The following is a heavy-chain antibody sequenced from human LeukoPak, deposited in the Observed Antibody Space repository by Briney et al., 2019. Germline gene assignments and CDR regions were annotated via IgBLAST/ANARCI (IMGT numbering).Heavy chain of an antibody. D-gene: IGHD3-22*01. CDR2: IIPIFGTA. CDR1: GGTFSSYA. Sequence: GSSVKVSCKASGGTFSSYAISWVRQAPGQGLEWMGGIIPIFGTANYAQKFQGRVTITTDESTSTAYMELSSLRSEETDVYSCASGDYYYDSSERWDAFDIWGKGTMVTVSS. CDR3: ASGDYYYDSSERWDAFDI. V-gene: IGHV1-69*05. J-gene: IGHJ3*02.